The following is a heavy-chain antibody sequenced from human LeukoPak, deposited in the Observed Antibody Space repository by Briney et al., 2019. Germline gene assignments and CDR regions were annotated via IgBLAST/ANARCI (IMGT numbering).Heavy chain of an antibody. CDR2: IYYSGNT. CDR1: AGSISTNH. V-gene: IGHV4-59*01. Sequence: SETLSFTGTVSAGSISTNHWSWLRQPPGKGLEWIGYIYYSGNTNYNPSLKSRVTISVDTSKNQFSLKLSSVTAADTAVYYCARLLHPSGYEWLFDSWGQGTLVTVSS. D-gene: IGHD5-12*01. CDR3: ARLLHPSGYEWLFDS. J-gene: IGHJ4*02.